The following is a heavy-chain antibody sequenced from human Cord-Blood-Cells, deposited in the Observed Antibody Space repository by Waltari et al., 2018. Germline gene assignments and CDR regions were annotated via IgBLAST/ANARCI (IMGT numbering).Heavy chain of an antibody. CDR3: ARSLFTYCGGDCYSVNWFDP. D-gene: IGHD2-21*01. V-gene: IGHV4-34*01. CDR2: INHSGST. J-gene: IGHJ5*02. Sequence: QVQLQQWGAGLLKPSVTLSLTCAVYGGSFSGYYWRWIRQPPGKGLEWIGEINHSGSTNYNPSLKSRFTISVDTSKNQFSLKLSSVTAADTAVYYCARSLFTYCGGDCYSVNWFDPWGQGTLVTVSS. CDR1: GGSFSGYY.